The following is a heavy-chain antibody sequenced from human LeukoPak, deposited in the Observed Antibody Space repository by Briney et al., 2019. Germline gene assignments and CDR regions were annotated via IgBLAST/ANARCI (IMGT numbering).Heavy chain of an antibody. J-gene: IGHJ4*02. Sequence: SETLSLICTVSGGSIRGYYWSWIRQPPGKGPEWIGYTSYSGSTAYNPSLKSRVTISVDTSKSQFSLKLSSVTAADTAVYYCARGSDSHPWRLGSWGQGTLVTVSS. CDR2: TSYSGST. V-gene: IGHV4-59*01. D-gene: IGHD3-22*01. CDR3: ARGSDSHPWRLGS. CDR1: GGSIRGYY.